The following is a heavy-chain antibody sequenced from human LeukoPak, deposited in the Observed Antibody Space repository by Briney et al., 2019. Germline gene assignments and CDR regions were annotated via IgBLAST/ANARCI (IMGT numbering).Heavy chain of an antibody. V-gene: IGHV3-30-3*01. J-gene: IGHJ4*02. CDR1: GFTFSSYA. Sequence: GGSLRLSCAASGFTFSSYAMHWVRQAPGKGLEWVAVISYDGSNKYYADSVKGRFTISRDNAKNSLYLQMNSLRAEDTAVYYCAGGVITSPVDYWGQGTLVTVSS. CDR2: ISYDGSNK. D-gene: IGHD3-22*01. CDR3: AGGVITSPVDY.